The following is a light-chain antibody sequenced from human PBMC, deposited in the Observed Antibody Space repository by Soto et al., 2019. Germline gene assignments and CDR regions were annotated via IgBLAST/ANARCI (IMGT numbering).Light chain of an antibody. V-gene: IGKV1-5*03. CDR2: KAS. Sequence: GERVTITGRASQSISSWLAWYQQKPGKAPKLLIYKASTLKSGVPSRFSGSGSGTEFTLTISSLQPDDFATYYCQHYNSYSEAFGQGSKVDIK. J-gene: IGKJ1*01. CDR3: QHYNSYSEA. CDR1: QSISSW.